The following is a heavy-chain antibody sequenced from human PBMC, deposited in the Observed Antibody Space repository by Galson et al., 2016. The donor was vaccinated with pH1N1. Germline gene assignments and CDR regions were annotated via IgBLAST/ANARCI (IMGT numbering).Heavy chain of an antibody. CDR2: VRRKSGRT. V-gene: IGHV1-8*03. J-gene: IGHJ5*02. D-gene: IGHD6-13*01. CDR3: AKAAHLAAHGGFDP. Sequence: SLKLSCTASGYTFTDYAINWVRQAPGQGLEWIGCVRRKSGRTCYGHTVQGRVTISRDTSTTTAYLQMDSLTSEDTAVYFCAKAAHLAAHGGFDPWGQGTPVTVSS. CDR1: GYTFTDYA.